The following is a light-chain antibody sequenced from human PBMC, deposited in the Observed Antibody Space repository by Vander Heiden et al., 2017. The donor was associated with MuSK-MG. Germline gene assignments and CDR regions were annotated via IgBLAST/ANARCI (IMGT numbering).Light chain of an antibody. CDR2: SNN. V-gene: IGLV1-44*01. J-gene: IGLJ1*01. CDR3: AAWDDSLNGNYV. Sequence: QSVLTPPPSASGTPGQSGTISCSGSSSNIGSNTVNWYQQLPGTAPKLLIYSNNQRPSGVPDRFSGSKSGTSASLAISGLQSEDEADYYCAAWDDSLNGNYVFGTGTKVTVL. CDR1: SSNIGSNT.